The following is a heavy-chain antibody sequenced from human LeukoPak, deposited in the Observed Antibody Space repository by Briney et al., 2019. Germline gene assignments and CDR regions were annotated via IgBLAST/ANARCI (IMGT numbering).Heavy chain of an antibody. CDR1: GFTFSSYA. Sequence: GGSLRLSCAASGFTFSSYAMHWVRQAPGKGLEWVAVISYDGSNKYYADSVKGRFTISRDNSKNTLYLQMNSLRAEDTAVYYCARERRGWFDPWGQGTLVTVSS. CDR3: ARERRGWFDP. V-gene: IGHV3-30-3*01. CDR2: ISYDGSNK. J-gene: IGHJ5*02.